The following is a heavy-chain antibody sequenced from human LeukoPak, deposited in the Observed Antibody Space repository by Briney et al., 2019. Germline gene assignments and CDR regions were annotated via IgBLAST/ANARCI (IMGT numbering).Heavy chain of an antibody. J-gene: IGHJ4*02. D-gene: IGHD3-22*01. V-gene: IGHV1-69*04. CDR3: ARGPVRYYDSSGYPKGIVDY. CDR2: IIPILGIA. CDR1: GGTFSSYA. Sequence: ASVKVSCKASGGTFSSYAISWVRQAPGQGLEWVGRIIPILGIANYAQKFQGRVTITADKSTSTAYMELSSLRSEDTAVYYCARGPVRYYDSSGYPKGIVDYWGQGTLVTVSS.